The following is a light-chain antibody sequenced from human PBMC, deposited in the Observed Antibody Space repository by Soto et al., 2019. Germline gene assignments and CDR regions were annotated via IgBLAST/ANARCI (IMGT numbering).Light chain of an antibody. CDR3: QQFHNWPLS. CDR1: QSVSSSY. CDR2: DAS. J-gene: IGKJ4*01. Sequence: EIVMTQFPATLSVSPGERATLSCRASQSVSSSYLAWYQQKPGQAPRLLIDDASTRAAGIPARFNGGGSGTEFTLTISSLQSEDFALYYCQQFHNWPLSFGGGTKVDIK. V-gene: IGKV3-15*01.